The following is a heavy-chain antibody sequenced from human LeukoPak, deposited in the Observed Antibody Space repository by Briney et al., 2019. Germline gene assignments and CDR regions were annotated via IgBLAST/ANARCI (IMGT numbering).Heavy chain of an antibody. J-gene: IGHJ3*01. CDR3: ARDRGSYYRHDAFDL. CDR1: SGSISSTTYY. Sequence: PSETLSLTCTVSSGSISSTTYYGGWLRQPPGKGLEWIGSIRYTGTTYYNPSLKTRVTISLDTSKNQFSLKMTSVTAADSDVYYCARDRGSYYRHDAFDLWGQGTMVTVSS. CDR2: IRYTGTT. D-gene: IGHD1-26*01. V-gene: IGHV4-39*07.